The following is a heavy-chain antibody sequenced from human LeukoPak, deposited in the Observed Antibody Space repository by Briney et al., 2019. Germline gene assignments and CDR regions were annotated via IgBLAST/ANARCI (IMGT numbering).Heavy chain of an antibody. J-gene: IGHJ5*02. CDR2: VYHTGST. CDR3: ARGYGSGSS. D-gene: IGHD3-10*01. Sequence: PSETLSLTCAVFGGSLSGYHWTWIRQPPGKGLEWIGEVYHTGSTNYNPSLKSRVTISVDTPKNQFSLKLNSVTAADTAVYYCARGYGSGSSWGQGTLVTVSA. CDR1: GGSLSGYH. V-gene: IGHV4-34*01.